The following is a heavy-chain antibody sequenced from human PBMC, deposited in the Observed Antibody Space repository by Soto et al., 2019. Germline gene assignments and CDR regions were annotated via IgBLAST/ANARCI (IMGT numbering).Heavy chain of an antibody. CDR1: GFAFSDFD. D-gene: IGHD2-2*01. Sequence: EVQLLESGGGLVQPGGSLRLSCAASGFAFSDFDMSWVRQAPGKGLEWVSAISASGRFKPYADSVRGRFTISRDNFRGTVDLQMNSLRPEYTAVYYCASHQIAICDYWGRGTLVTVSS. V-gene: IGHV3-23*01. CDR3: ASHQIAICDY. CDR2: ISASGRFK. J-gene: IGHJ4*02.